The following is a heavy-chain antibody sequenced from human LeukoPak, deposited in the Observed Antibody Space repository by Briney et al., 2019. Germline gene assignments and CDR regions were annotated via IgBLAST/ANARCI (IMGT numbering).Heavy chain of an antibody. Sequence: GESLKISCKGSGYSFTNYWIVWVRQMPGRGLEYMGFIYPGDSNTRYSPSFQGQVTISADKSISTAYLQWRSLKASDTAMYFCARHRISDYDSGVSWCDPWGQGSLVTVSS. CDR2: IYPGDSNT. D-gene: IGHD5-12*01. CDR1: GYSFTNYW. J-gene: IGHJ5*02. V-gene: IGHV5-51*01. CDR3: ARHRISDYDSGVSWCDP.